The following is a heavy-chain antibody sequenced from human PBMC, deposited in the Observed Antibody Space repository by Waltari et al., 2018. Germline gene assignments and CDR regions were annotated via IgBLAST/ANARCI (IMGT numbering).Heavy chain of an antibody. CDR1: GFHFDNYD. J-gene: IGHJ4*02. Sequence: EVQLVESGGGLVQPGRYLRLLCAVSGFHFDNYDMHWVRQAPGKGLEWVSGISWNSDNIGYADSVKGRFTISRDNAKNSLYLQMNSLRPEDTALYYCAKGHSGSYGLKDWGQGTLVTVSS. V-gene: IGHV3-9*01. CDR3: AKGHSGSYGLKD. D-gene: IGHD1-26*01. CDR2: ISWNSDNI.